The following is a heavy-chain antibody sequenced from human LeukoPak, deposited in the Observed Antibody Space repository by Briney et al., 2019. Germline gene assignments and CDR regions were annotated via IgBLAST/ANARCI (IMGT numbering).Heavy chain of an antibody. J-gene: IGHJ5*02. D-gene: IGHD6-6*01. V-gene: IGHV1-69*05. CDR3: ASSPRGSIAARPWFDP. Sequence: SVTVSCKASGGTFTSYAISWVRHAPGQGLEWMGGIIPIFGTANYAQKFQGRVTITTDESTSTAYMELSSLRSEDTAVYYCASSPRGSIAARPWFDPWGQGALVTVSS. CDR2: IIPIFGTA. CDR1: GGTFTSYA.